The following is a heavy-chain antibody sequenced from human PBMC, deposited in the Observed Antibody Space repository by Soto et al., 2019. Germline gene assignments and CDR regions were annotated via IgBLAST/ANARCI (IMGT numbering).Heavy chain of an antibody. D-gene: IGHD5-12*01. Sequence: SQTLSLTCAISGDSVSNNRAAWNWIRQSPSRGLEWLGRTYYRSKWYNDYAVSVKSRITISPDPSKNQFSLQLNSVTPEDTAVYYCVRMSVATGGYFDYWGQGTPVTVPQ. CDR3: VRMSVATGGYFDY. V-gene: IGHV6-1*01. J-gene: IGHJ4*02. CDR2: TYYRSKWYN. CDR1: GDSVSNNRAA.